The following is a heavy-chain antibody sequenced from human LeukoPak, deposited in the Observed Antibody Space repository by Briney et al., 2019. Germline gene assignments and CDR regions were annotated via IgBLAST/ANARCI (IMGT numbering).Heavy chain of an antibody. V-gene: IGHV3-23*01. Sequence: PAGGSLGLSCAASGFTFSSYAMSWVRQAPGKGLEWVSGISGSGGSTYYADSVKGRFTSSRDNSKNTLYLQMNSLRAEDTAVYYCAKDRVGTMGYYFDYWGQGTLVTVSS. CDR3: AKDRVGTMGYYFDY. D-gene: IGHD1-26*01. CDR2: ISGSGGST. CDR1: GFTFSSYA. J-gene: IGHJ4*02.